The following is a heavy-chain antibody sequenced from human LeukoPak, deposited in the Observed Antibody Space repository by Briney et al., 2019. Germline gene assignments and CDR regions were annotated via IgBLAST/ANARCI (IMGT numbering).Heavy chain of an antibody. CDR2: ISSSGSTI. Sequence: GGSLGLSCAASGFTFSDYYMSWIRQAPGKGLEWVSYISSSGSTIYYADSVKGRFTISRDNAKNSLYLQMNSLRAEDTAVYYCARGVAITWTGSYSSGWNDTLDIWGQGTMVTVS. CDR1: GFTFSDYY. V-gene: IGHV3-11*01. J-gene: IGHJ3*02. D-gene: IGHD6-19*01. CDR3: ARGVAITWTGSYSSGWNDTLDI.